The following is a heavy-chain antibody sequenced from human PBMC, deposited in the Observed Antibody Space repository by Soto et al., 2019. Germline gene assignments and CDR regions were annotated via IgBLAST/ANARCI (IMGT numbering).Heavy chain of an antibody. D-gene: IGHD3-9*01. Sequence: GESRKISCKGSVYSFTSYWISWVRQMPGKGLEWMGRIDPSDSYTNYSPSFQGHVTISADKCLSTAYLHRSSLKASDTAMYYCARHSRYYDILTGYYPSYGMDFWGQGTTVNVSS. CDR2: IDPSDSYT. V-gene: IGHV5-10-1*01. J-gene: IGHJ6*02. CDR1: VYSFTSYW. CDR3: ARHSRYYDILTGYYPSYGMDF.